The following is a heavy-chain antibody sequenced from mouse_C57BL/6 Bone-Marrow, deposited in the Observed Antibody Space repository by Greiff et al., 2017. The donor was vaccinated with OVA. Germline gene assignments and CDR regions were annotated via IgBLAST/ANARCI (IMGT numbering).Heavy chain of an antibody. CDR2: INPGSGGT. Sequence: QVQLQQSGAELVRPGTSVKVSCKASGYAFTNYLIEWVKQRPGKGLEWIGVINPGSGGTNYNEKLKGKATLTADKSSSTAYMQLSSLTSEDSAVYFCARGGVANFDYWGQGTTLTVSS. CDR1: GYAFTNYL. V-gene: IGHV1-54*01. J-gene: IGHJ2*01. CDR3: ARGGVANFDY. D-gene: IGHD1-1*01.